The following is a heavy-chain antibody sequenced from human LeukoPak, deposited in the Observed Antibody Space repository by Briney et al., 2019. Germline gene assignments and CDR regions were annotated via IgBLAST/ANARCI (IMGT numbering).Heavy chain of an antibody. CDR2: IKQDGSEK. V-gene: IGHV3-7*01. J-gene: IGHJ4*02. CDR1: GFTFSSYW. CDR3: ARDASGYCYDSSGYFDY. Sequence: GGSLRLSCAASGFTFSSYWMSWVRQAPGKGLEWVANIKQDGSEKYYVDSMKGRFTISRDNAKNSLYLQMNSLRAEDTVVYYCARDASGYCYDSSGYFDYWGQGTLVTVSS. D-gene: IGHD3-22*01.